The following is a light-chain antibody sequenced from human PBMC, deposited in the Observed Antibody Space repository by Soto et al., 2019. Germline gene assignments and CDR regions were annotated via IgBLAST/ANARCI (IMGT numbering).Light chain of an antibody. J-gene: IGKJ1*01. Sequence: DIQMTQSPSTLSASVGDSVTITCRASQSISSWLAWYQQKPGKAPKLLIYKASSLESGVPSRLSGSGSGTEFTLTISSLQPDEFATYYCQQYNSWWTFGQGTKVDIK. CDR1: QSISSW. CDR2: KAS. V-gene: IGKV1-5*03. CDR3: QQYNSWWT.